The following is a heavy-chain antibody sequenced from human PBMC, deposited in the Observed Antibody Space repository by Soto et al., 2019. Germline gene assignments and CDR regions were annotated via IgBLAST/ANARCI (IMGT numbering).Heavy chain of an antibody. CDR3: ARRSRDGYNWVGDAFDI. CDR1: GGSISSSSYY. J-gene: IGHJ3*02. V-gene: IGHV4-39*01. Sequence: QLQLQESGPGLVKPSETLSLTCTVSGGSISSSSYYXXXXXXXXXKGLEWIGSIYYSGSTYYNPSLKSRVTISVDTSKNQFSLKLSSVTAADTAVYYCARRSRDGYNWVGDAFDIWGQGTMVTVSS. D-gene: IGHD5-12*01. CDR2: IYYSGST.